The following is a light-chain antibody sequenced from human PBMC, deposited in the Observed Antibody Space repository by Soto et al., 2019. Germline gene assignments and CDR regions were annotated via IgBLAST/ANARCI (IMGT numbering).Light chain of an antibody. CDR2: DVS. Sequence: QSALTQPRSVSGSPGQSVTISCTGTSNDVGGYNYVSWFQQHPGKVPKLMVYDVSYRPSGVPDRFSGSKSGNTASLTISGLQADDEGDYYCCSYAGTYWVFGGGTKVTV. CDR1: SNDVGGYNY. V-gene: IGLV2-11*01. J-gene: IGLJ3*02. CDR3: CSYAGTYWV.